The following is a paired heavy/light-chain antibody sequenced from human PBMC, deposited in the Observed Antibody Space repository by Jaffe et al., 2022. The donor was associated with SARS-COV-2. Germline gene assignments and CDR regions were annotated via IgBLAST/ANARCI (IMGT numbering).Heavy chain of an antibody. Sequence: VQLVESGGGLVQPGGSLRLSCAASGFTFSTYWMHWVRQAPGKGLVWVSRLNSDGSSASYADSVRGRFTISRDNAKNTLYLQMNSLRAEDTAFYYCARGDSVGGMVFEFWGQGSLVTVSS. V-gene: IGHV3-74*01. CDR3: ARGDSVGGMVFEF. D-gene: IGHD3-16*01. CDR1: GFTFSTYW. J-gene: IGHJ4*02. CDR2: LNSDGSSA.
Light chain of an antibody. CDR3: QQYHWTPLT. J-gene: IGKJ4*01. V-gene: IGKV4-1*01. CDR2: WAS. Sequence: DIVMTQSPDSLAVSLGERATINCKSSQSVLYSSNNKNYLAWYQQKPGQPPKLLIYWASTRESGVPDRFSGSGSGTDFTLTISSLQAEDVAVYYCQQYHWTPLTFGGGTKVEIK. CDR1: QSVLYSSNNKNY.